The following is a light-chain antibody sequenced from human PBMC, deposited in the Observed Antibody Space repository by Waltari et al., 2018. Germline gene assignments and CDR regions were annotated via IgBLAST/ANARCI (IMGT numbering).Light chain of an antibody. V-gene: IGKV3-11*01. CDR3: QQRRNWPLT. CDR2: DTS. CDR1: QSVGTY. J-gene: IGKJ4*01. Sequence: EIVLIQSPAILSFSPGERATLSCRASQSVGTYLAWYQQRLGQSPRLLIYDTSYRATGIPARFSGSGSETDFTLTISSLQPEDFAVYYCQQRRNWPLTFGGGTRVQI.